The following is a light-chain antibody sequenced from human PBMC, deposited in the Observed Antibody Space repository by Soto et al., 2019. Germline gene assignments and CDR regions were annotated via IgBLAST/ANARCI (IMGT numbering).Light chain of an antibody. V-gene: IGKV1-27*01. CDR3: QKYNSALGWM. CDR2: AAS. J-gene: IGKJ1*01. CDR1: QGISNY. Sequence: DIQMTQSPSSLSASVGDRVTITCRASQGISNYLAWYQQKPGKVPKLLIYAASTLQSGVPSRFSGSGSGTDFTLTISSLQPEDVATYYCQKYNSALGWMFGQGTKVEIK.